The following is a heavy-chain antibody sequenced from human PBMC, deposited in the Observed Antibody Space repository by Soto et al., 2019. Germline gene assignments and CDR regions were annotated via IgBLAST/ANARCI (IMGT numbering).Heavy chain of an antibody. CDR2: ISSSSSTI. J-gene: IGHJ6*02. CDR3: ASVPERRTGYYYYGMDV. D-gene: IGHD1-1*01. V-gene: IGHV3-48*01. CDR1: GFTFSSYS. Sequence: EVQLVESGGGLVQPGGSLRLSCAASGFTFSSYSMNWVRQAPGKGLEWVSYISSSSSTIYYADSVKGRFTISRDNAKNSLYLQMNSLRAEDTAVYYCASVPERRTGYYYYGMDVWGQGTTVTVSS.